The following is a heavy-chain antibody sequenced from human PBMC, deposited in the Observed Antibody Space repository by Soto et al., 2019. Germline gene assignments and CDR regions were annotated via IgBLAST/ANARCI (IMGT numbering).Heavy chain of an antibody. CDR3: ARDGRLCPEPYRPSRFDF. J-gene: IGHJ4*02. CDR2: IKHDTSEA. Sequence: GKGLEWVGNIKHDTSEAHYADSVKGRFTITRDNIKNFLFLQMNGLRSDDTASYYCARDGRLCPEPYRPSRFDFCGLGTLVTVPS. V-gene: IGHV3-7*03. D-gene: IGHD3-16*02.